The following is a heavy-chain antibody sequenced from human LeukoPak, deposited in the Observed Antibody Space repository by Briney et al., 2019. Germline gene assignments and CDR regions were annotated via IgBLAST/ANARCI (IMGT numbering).Heavy chain of an antibody. CDR3: ARGGVAAAGSIDY. J-gene: IGHJ4*02. CDR1: GYTFTGYY. D-gene: IGHD6-13*01. V-gene: IGHV1-2*02. Sequence: GSVKVSCKASGYTFTGYYMHWVRQAPGQGLEWMGWINPNSGGTNYAQKFQGRVTMTRDTSISTAYMELSRLRSDDTAVYYCARGGVAAAGSIDYWGQGTLVTVSS. CDR2: INPNSGGT.